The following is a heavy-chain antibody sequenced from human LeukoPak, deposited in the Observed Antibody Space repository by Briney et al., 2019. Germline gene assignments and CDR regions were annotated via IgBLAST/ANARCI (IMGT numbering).Heavy chain of an antibody. CDR3: ARGPGCYDFWTDNWFDP. CDR2: INHSGST. J-gene: IGHJ5*02. D-gene: IGHD3-3*01. Sequence: SETLSLTCAVYGGSFSGYYWSWIRQPPGKGLEWIGEINHSGSTNYNPSLKSRVTISVDTSKNQFSLKLSSVTAADTAVYYCARGPGCYDFWTDNWFDPWGQGTLVTVSS. V-gene: IGHV4-34*01. CDR1: GGSFSGYY.